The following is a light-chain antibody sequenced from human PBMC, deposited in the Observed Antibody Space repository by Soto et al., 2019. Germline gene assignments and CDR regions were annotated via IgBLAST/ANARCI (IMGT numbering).Light chain of an antibody. Sequence: EIVMTQSPATLSVSPGERATLSCRASQSISSNLAWYQQKPGQAPRLLMFRTSSRATGFPARFSGSGSGTEFNLTISRLEPEDSAVYYCQQYGNSPTFGGGTKVDIK. CDR1: QSISSN. J-gene: IGKJ4*01. CDR2: RTS. CDR3: QQYGNSPT. V-gene: IGKV3-15*01.